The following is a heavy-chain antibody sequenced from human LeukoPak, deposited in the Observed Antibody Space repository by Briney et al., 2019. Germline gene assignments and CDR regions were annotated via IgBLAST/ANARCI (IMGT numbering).Heavy chain of an antibody. J-gene: IGHJ4*02. CDR2: INLKSGGT. Sequence: ASVKVSCKASAYTFTGYYMHWVRQAPGQGLEWMGWINLKSGGTNYAQKFQGRVTMTRDTSISTAYMELSRLRSDDTAVYYCARAPRGFCSGGSCFDFWGQGTLVTVSS. CDR1: AYTFTGYY. CDR3: ARAPRGFCSGGSCFDF. V-gene: IGHV1-2*02. D-gene: IGHD2-15*01.